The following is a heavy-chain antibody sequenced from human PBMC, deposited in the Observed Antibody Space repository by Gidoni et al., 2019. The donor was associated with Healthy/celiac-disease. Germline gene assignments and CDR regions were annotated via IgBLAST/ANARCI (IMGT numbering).Heavy chain of an antibody. CDR2: ISWNGGSI. V-gene: IGHV3-9*01. CDR1: GFTFDDYA. D-gene: IGHD6-19*01. Sequence: EVQLVESGGGLVQPGSSLRLSCAASGFTFDDYAMHLVRQAPAKGLECVSGISWNGGSIGYDDCVKCRFTISRDNAKNSLYLQMNSLRAEDTDLYYCAKDWGGWYFLFDYWGQGTLGTVSS. J-gene: IGHJ4*02. CDR3: AKDWGGWYFLFDY.